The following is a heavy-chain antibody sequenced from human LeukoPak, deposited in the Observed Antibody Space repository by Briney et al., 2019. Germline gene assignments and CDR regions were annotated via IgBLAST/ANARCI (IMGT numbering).Heavy chain of an antibody. CDR1: RYTFTGYY. CDR3: ARARAVDTAMVPGY. J-gene: IGHJ4*02. CDR2: INTNTGNP. D-gene: IGHD5-18*01. V-gene: IGHV7-4-1*02. Sequence: ASVKVSCKASRYTFTGYYMHWVRQAPGQGLEWMGWINTNTGNPTYAQGFTGRFVFSLDTSVSTAYLQISSLKAEDTAVYYCARARAVDTAMVPGYWGQGTLVTVSS.